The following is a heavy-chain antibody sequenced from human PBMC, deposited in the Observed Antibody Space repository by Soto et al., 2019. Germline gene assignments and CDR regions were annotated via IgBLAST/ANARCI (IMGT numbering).Heavy chain of an antibody. CDR1: GGSISSYY. V-gene: IGHV4-59*01. Sequence: PSETLSLTCTVSGGSISSYYWSWIRQPPGKGLEWIGYIYYSGSTNYNPSLKSRVTISVDTSKNQFSLKLSSVTAADTAVYYCASTTPDGFWSGYPYYYGMDVWGRGTTVTVSS. D-gene: IGHD3-3*01. J-gene: IGHJ6*02. CDR2: IYYSGST. CDR3: ASTTPDGFWSGYPYYYGMDV.